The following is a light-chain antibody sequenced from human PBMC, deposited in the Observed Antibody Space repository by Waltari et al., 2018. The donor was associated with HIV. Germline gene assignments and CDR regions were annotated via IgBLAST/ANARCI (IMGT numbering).Light chain of an antibody. CDR1: SSDVGGYNH. V-gene: IGLV2-14*01. Sequence: QSALPQPASVSGSPGQSLTIPGTGTSSDVGGYNHASWYPRHQGKAPKLMIYEVSYRPSGVSNRFSGSKSGNTASLTISGLQAEDEADYYCSSYTSTSTVFGGGTKLTVL. CDR2: EVS. J-gene: IGLJ3*02. CDR3: SSYTSTSTV.